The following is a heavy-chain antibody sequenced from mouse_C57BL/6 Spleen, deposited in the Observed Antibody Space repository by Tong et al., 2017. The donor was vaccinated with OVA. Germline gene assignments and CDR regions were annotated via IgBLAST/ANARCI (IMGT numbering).Heavy chain of an antibody. D-gene: IGHD2-4*01. Sequence: EVQLQESGPELVKPGASVKIPCKASGYTFTDYNMDWVKQSHGKSLEWIGDINPNNGGTIYNQKFKGKATLTVDQSSSTAYMQLNSLTSEDSAVYYCARSYDYDPYYFDYWGQGTTLTVSS. CDR1: GYTFTDYN. V-gene: IGHV1-18*01. CDR3: ARSYDYDPYYFDY. J-gene: IGHJ2*01. CDR2: INPNNGGT.